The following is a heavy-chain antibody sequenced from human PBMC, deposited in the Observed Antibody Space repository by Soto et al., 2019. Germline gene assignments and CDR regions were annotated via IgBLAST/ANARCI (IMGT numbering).Heavy chain of an antibody. J-gene: IGHJ5*02. CDR3: ARNLFSVRGPQFDP. CDR1: GGSISSYY. CDR2: IYTSGST. V-gene: IGHV4-4*07. Sequence: PSETLSLTCTVSGGSISSYYWSWIRQPAGKGLEWIGRIYTSGSTNYNPSLKSRFTMSVDTSKNQFSLKLSSVTAADTAVYYCARNLFSVRGPQFDPWGQGTLVTVSS. D-gene: IGHD3-10*02.